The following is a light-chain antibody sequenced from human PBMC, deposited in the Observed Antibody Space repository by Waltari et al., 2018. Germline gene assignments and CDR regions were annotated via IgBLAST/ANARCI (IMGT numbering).Light chain of an antibody. CDR2: DTS. CDR1: NDINNY. CDR3: QQYDNFPFT. Sequence: DIQMTQSPSSLSASIGERVTITCQASNDINNYLNWYQQRPGKAPKLLIYDTSNLETGVPSRFSGSGSWTDYTFTISSLQPEDIATYYCQQYDNFPFTFGPGTKVDI. J-gene: IGKJ3*01. V-gene: IGKV1-33*01.